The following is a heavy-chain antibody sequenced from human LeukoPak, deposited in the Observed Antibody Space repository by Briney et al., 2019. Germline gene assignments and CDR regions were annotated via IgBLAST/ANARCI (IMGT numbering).Heavy chain of an antibody. CDR3: AKDLQYDVAMDV. CDR1: GFTFSAYA. CDR2: IGSDNKP. J-gene: IGHJ6*02. V-gene: IGHV3-23*01. D-gene: IGHD3-3*01. Sequence: PGGSLRLSCEASGFTFSAYAMTWVRQAPGQGLEWVSSIGSDNKPHYSESVKGQFAISRDNSTSMLFLLLTSLRADDTAPYYCAKDLQYDVAMDVGGQETTVTVP.